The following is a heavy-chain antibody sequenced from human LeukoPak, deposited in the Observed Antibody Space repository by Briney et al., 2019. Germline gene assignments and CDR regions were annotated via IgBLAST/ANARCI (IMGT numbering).Heavy chain of an antibody. CDR3: ARDLGYYDILTGYERSLGWFDP. V-gene: IGHV1-18*04. Sequence: ASVKVSCMAPGYTFTSYGISWVRQAPGQGLEWMGWISAYNGNTNYAQRLQGRVTMTTDTSTSTAYMELRSLRSDDTAVYYCARDLGYYDILTGYERSLGWFDPWGQGTLVTVSS. D-gene: IGHD3-9*01. CDR2: ISAYNGNT. J-gene: IGHJ5*02. CDR1: GYTFTSYG.